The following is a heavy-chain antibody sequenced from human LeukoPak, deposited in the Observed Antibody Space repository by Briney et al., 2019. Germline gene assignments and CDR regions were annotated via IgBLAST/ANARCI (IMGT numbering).Heavy chain of an antibody. Sequence: QPGGSLRLSCAASGFTFSSYAMGWVRQAPGKGLEWVSGISGSGGSTYYADSVKGRFTISRDNSKNTLYLQMTSLRAEDTAVYYCAKDQVWIVVGSFDYWGQGTLVTVSS. CDR3: AKDQVWIVVGSFDY. J-gene: IGHJ4*02. D-gene: IGHD3-22*01. V-gene: IGHV3-23*01. CDR1: GFTFSSYA. CDR2: ISGSGGST.